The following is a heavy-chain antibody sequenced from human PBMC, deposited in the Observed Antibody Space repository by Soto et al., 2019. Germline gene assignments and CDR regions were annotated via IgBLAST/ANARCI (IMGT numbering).Heavy chain of an antibody. CDR3: ARLSTVNSNPRRLDP. CDR1: GFTFSAYY. Sequence: QVQLVESGGGLVKPGGSLRLSCAASGFTFSAYYMSWIRQAPGKGLEWVSYISSSSTTIYYADSVKGRFTISRDNAEKSRYLQMNSLRDEDTAVYYCARLSTVNSNPRRLDPWGQGTLVTVSS. D-gene: IGHD4-17*01. J-gene: IGHJ5*02. CDR2: ISSSSTTI. V-gene: IGHV3-11*01.